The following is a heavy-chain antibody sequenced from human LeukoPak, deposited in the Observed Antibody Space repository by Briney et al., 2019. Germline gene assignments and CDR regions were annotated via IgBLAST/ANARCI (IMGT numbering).Heavy chain of an antibody. CDR2: INPNSGGT. CDR3: ARTFRYYYDSSGYSPSYYYYYMDV. D-gene: IGHD3-22*01. V-gene: IGHV1-2*02. CDR1: GYTFTGYY. Sequence: ASVKVSCKASGYTFTGYYMHWVRQAPGQGLEWMGWINPNSGGTNYAQKFQGRVTMTRDTSISTAYMELSRLRSDDTAVYYCARTFRYYYDSSGYSPSYYYYYMDVWGKGTMVTVSS. J-gene: IGHJ6*03.